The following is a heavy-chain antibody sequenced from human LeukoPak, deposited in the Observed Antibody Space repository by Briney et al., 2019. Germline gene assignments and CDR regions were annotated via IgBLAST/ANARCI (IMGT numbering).Heavy chain of an antibody. CDR3: ARDHYDSSGYYFDY. V-gene: IGHV3-9*01. J-gene: IGHJ4*02. Sequence: GGSLRLSCAASGFTFDDYAMHWVRQAPGKGLEWVSGISWNSGSIGYADSVKGRFTISRDNAKNSLYLQMNGLRAEDTAVYYCARDHYDSSGYYFDYWGQGTLVTVSS. D-gene: IGHD3-22*01. CDR1: GFTFDDYA. CDR2: ISWNSGSI.